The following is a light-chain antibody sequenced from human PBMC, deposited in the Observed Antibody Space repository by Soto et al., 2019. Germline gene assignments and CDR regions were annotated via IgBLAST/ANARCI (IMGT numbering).Light chain of an antibody. V-gene: IGKV3-15*01. CDR1: QSVSIN. CDR2: GAS. Sequence: EIVMTQSPATLSGSAGERATLSCRASQSVSINLAWYQQKPGQAPRLHIYGASTRATGIPARFSGSGSGTEFTLTINSLQSEDFAVYYCQHYNNWPPWTFGQGTKVEIK. J-gene: IGKJ1*01. CDR3: QHYNNWPPWT.